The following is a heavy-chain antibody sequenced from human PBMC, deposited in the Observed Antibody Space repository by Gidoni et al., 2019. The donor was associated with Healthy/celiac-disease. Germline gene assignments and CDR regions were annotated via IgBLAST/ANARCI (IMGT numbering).Heavy chain of an antibody. V-gene: IGHV3-30*18. CDR2: ISYDGSNK. Sequence: QVQLVESGGGVVQPGRSLRLSCAASGFTFSSYGMHWVRQAPGKGLEWVAVISYDGSNKYYADSVKGRFTISRDNSKNTLYLQMNSLRAEDTAVYYCAKGVGLGYWGQGTLVTVSS. CDR3: AKGVGLGY. CDR1: GFTFSSYG. J-gene: IGHJ4*02. D-gene: IGHD3-10*01.